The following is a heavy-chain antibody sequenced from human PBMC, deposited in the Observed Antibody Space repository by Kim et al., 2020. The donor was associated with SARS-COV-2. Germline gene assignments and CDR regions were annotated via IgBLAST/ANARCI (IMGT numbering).Heavy chain of an antibody. D-gene: IGHD2-21*01. J-gene: IGHJ4*02. Sequence: GGSLRLSCAASGFTFSSYSMNWVRQAPGKGLEWVSSISSSSSYIYYADSVKGRFTISRDNAKNSLYLQMNSLRAEDTAVYYCARVAYCGGDCYSVHFDYWGQGTLVTVSS. CDR1: GFTFSSYS. CDR3: ARVAYCGGDCYSVHFDY. V-gene: IGHV3-21*01. CDR2: ISSSSSYI.